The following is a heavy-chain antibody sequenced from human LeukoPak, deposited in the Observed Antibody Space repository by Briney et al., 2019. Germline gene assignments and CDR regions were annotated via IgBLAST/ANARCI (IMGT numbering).Heavy chain of an antibody. V-gene: IGHV3-74*01. D-gene: IGHD1-26*01. J-gene: IGHJ6*02. CDR1: GFTFSSYW. Sequence: GGSLRLSCAASGFTFSSYWMHWVRQAPGKGLVWVSRINSDGSSTSYADSVKGRFTISRDISKNTLYVQMNSLRAEDAAVYYCAKDKGWGYSSYDYYGMDVWGQGTTVTVSS. CDR2: INSDGSST. CDR3: AKDKGWGYSSYDYYGMDV.